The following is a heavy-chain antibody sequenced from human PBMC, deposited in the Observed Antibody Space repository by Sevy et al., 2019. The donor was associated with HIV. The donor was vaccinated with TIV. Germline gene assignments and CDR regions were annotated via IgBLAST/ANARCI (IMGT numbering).Heavy chain of an antibody. Sequence: GGSLRLSCTGSGFNIADYYMTWVRQAPGKGLDWVGFIITKNHGGTAEYGASVKGRFTISRDDSKNTIYLQMHSLKTEDTGIYYCARHAREAWRGSGVYYNVTDGFDPWGQGTLVTVSS. CDR2: IITKNHGGTA. J-gene: IGHJ5*02. CDR3: ARHAREAWRGSGVYYNVTDGFDP. CDR1: GFNIADYY. V-gene: IGHV3-49*04. D-gene: IGHD3-10*01.